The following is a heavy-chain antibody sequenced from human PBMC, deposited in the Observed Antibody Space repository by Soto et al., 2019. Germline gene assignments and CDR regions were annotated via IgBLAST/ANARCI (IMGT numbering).Heavy chain of an antibody. J-gene: IGHJ4*02. D-gene: IGHD1-26*01. Sequence: SETLSLTCTVSGGSISSYYWSWIRQPPGKGLEWIGYIYYSGSTNYNPSLKSRVTISVDTSKNQFSLKLSSVTAADTAVYYCARGLAWRVVGATEYYFDYWGQGTLVTVSS. CDR3: ARGLAWRVVGATEYYFDY. CDR1: GGSISSYY. V-gene: IGHV4-59*01. CDR2: IYYSGST.